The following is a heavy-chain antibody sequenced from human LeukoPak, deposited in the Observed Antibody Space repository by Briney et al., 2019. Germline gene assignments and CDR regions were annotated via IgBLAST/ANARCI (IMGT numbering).Heavy chain of an antibody. J-gene: IGHJ4*02. Sequence: GGSLRLSCAASGFTFASYAMSWVRQAPGKGLEWVSAISDNGGSTYYADSVKGRFTLSRDNSKNTLYLQMNSLRADDTAIYYCAKDSSTKSGDYDYFDNWGQGTLVTVSS. CDR2: ISDNGGST. CDR1: GFTFASYA. D-gene: IGHD2-2*01. CDR3: AKDSSTKSGDYDYFDN. V-gene: IGHV3-23*01.